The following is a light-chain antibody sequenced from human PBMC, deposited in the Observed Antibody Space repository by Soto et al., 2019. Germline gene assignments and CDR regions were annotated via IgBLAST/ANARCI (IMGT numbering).Light chain of an antibody. CDR1: QSVEFY. J-gene: IGKJ1*01. CDR2: GAS. Sequence: EIVMTQSPGTLSVSPGESATLSCRANQSVEFYLAWYQHKPGQAPRLLIYGASNRATGVPARFSGSGSGTEFTLTISNVQSEDCAIYYCHHYNNLPRGTFGQGTKVDIK. CDR3: HHYNNLPRGT. V-gene: IGKV3-15*01.